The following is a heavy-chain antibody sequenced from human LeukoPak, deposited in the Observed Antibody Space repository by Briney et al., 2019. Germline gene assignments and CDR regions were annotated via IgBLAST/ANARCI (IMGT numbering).Heavy chain of an antibody. CDR1: GYSFTSYW. CDR3: ARLRFYYDSSGNDAFDI. J-gene: IGHJ3*02. CDR2: IYPGDSAT. V-gene: IGHV5-51*01. Sequence: GESLQISCKGSGYSFTSYWIGWVRQMPGKGLEWMGIIYPGDSATRYSPSFPGQVTISADKSISTAYLQWNSLKASDTAMYYCARLRFYYDSSGNDAFDIWGQGTMVTVSS. D-gene: IGHD3-22*01.